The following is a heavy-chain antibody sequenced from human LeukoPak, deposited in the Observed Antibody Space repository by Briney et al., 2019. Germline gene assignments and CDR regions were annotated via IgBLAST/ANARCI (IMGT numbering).Heavy chain of an antibody. J-gene: IGHJ4*02. D-gene: IGHD5-24*01. CDR2: IYTSGST. CDR1: GGSISSGSYY. Sequence: SETLSLTCTVSGGSISSGSYYWSWIRQPAGKGLEWIGRIYTSGSTNYNPSLKSRVTISVDTSKNQFSLKLSSVTAADTAVYYCARPVEMATINGYGYWGQGTLVTVSS. CDR3: ARPVEMATINGYGY. V-gene: IGHV4-61*02.